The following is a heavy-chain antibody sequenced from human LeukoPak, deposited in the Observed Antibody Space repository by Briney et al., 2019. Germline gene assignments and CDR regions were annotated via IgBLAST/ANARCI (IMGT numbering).Heavy chain of an antibody. V-gene: IGHV4-34*01. CDR2: INHSGST. J-gene: IGHJ4*02. Sequence: SETLSLTCAVYGGSFSGYYWSWIRQPPGKGLEWIGEINHSGSTNYNPSLKSRVTISVDTSKNQFSLKLSSVTAADTAVYYCAGEYYDSSGYYIWGQGTLVTVSS. D-gene: IGHD3-22*01. CDR3: AGEYYDSSGYYI. CDR1: GGSFSGYY.